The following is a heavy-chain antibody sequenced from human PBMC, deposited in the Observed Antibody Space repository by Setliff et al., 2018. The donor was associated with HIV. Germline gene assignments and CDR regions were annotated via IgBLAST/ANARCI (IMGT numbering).Heavy chain of an antibody. CDR2: INHSGLS. Sequence: SETLSLTCAVYGGSFSGHYWTWIRQPPGKGLEWIGEINHSGLSNFNPSLKSRLSIPVDTPKNQFSLKVTSVTATDTAVYYCARGGGFWSGQLDYWGQGTLVTVSS. V-gene: IGHV4-34*01. CDR1: GGSFSGHY. D-gene: IGHD3-3*01. CDR3: ARGGGFWSGQLDY. J-gene: IGHJ4*02.